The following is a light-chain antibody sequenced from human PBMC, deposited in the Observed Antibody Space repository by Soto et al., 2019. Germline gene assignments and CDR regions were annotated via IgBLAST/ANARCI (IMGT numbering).Light chain of an antibody. CDR1: QSVTSN. Sequence: EIGLTKSPPPLSVSPGERATLSCRASQSVTSNLAWYQQKPGQAPRLLIYGASTRATGIPARFSGSGSGTELTLTISSLQSEDFAVYYCQQYNNWPPITFGQGTRLEIK. J-gene: IGKJ5*01. CDR3: QQYNNWPPIT. V-gene: IGKV3-15*01. CDR2: GAS.